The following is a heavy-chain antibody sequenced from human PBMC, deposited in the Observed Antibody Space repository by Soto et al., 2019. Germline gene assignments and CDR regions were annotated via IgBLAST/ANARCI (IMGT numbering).Heavy chain of an antibody. V-gene: IGHV3-72*01. CDR2: TKNKDNRYTT. CDR3: TIEGAYPGPDFDY. CDR1: GFTFSDQY. Sequence: GGSLRLSCAASGFTFSDQYMDWVRQAPGKGLEWVGSTKNKDNRYTTEYAASVKGRLTISRDYSRDSVYLQMNSLKTDDTAVYYCTIEGAYPGPDFDYWGQGTLVTVSS. D-gene: IGHD3-16*01. J-gene: IGHJ4*02.